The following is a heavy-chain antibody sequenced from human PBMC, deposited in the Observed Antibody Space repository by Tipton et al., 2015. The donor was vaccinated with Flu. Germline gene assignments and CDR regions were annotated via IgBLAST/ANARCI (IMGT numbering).Heavy chain of an antibody. Sequence: SLRLSCAASGFTFSSYAMSWVRQAPGKGLEWVSAISGGGNIKYYADSVKGRFTVSRDNSKNTLYLQMDSLRAEDTAVFYCAKDLYFTGDYAISSLDYWGQGTLFTVSS. CDR1: GFTFSSYA. CDR3: AKDLYFTGDYAISSLDY. V-gene: IGHV3-23*01. J-gene: IGHJ4*02. CDR2: ISGGGNIK. D-gene: IGHD4-17*01.